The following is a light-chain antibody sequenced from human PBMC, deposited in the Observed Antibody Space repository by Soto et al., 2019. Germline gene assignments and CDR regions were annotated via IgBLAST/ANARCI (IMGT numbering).Light chain of an antibody. CDR2: KVS. J-gene: IGKJ5*01. CDR3: MQGTHWPIT. V-gene: IGKV2-30*02. CDR1: QSHVHSDGIAY. Sequence: DDVLTQSPLSLPVTLGQPAAISCRANQSHVHSDGIAYFSWFQQRPGRSPSRLIYKVSNRDSGVPARFSGSGSGTDFALKISRVEAEDVGVYYCMQGTHWPITFGQGTRLEIK.